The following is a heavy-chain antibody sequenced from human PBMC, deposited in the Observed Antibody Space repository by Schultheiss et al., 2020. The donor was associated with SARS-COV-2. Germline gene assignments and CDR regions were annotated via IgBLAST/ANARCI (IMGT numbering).Heavy chain of an antibody. CDR1: GDSMTSYY. CDR3: ARAPYCTGGICYSDY. J-gene: IGHJ4*02. D-gene: IGHD2-8*02. CDR2: VYYSGST. Sequence: SETLSLTCTVSGDSMTSYYWNWIRQPPGKGLEWIGYVYYSGSTDYNPSLKGRATTSVDTSRKQFSLKLSSVTAADTAVYFCARAPYCTGGICYSDYWGQGTLVTVSS. V-gene: IGHV4-59*01.